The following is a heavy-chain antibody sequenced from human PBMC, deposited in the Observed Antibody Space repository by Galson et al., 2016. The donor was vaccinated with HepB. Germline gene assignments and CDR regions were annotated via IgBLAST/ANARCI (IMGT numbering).Heavy chain of an antibody. CDR2: IWYDGTKK. CDR3: AKDWGLGV. Sequence: SLRLSCATSGFRFSSYGMHWVRQTPGKGLEWVASIWYDGTKKNYADPVKGRFTISKDKGRMTFSGANSKNTLYLQMNSLRVEDTALYYCAKDWGLGVWGQGTTVTVSS. CDR1: GFRFSSYG. D-gene: IGHD3-16*01. J-gene: IGHJ6*02. V-gene: IGHV3-30*02.